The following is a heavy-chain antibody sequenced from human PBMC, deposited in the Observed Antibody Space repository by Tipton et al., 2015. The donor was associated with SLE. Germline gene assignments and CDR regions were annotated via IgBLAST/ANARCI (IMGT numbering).Heavy chain of an antibody. V-gene: IGHV3-43*01. CDR2: IGWNGADT. Sequence: SLRLSCVGSGLSFEVYTMHWARQTPGKGMEWVSLIGWNGADTYYAVPVKGRFTISRDNRKNSLSLQMSSLRIENSAVYYCATDLHWGMSSWGQGTLVTVSS. CDR3: ATDLHWGMSS. CDR1: GLSFEVYT. D-gene: IGHD3-16*01. J-gene: IGHJ5*02.